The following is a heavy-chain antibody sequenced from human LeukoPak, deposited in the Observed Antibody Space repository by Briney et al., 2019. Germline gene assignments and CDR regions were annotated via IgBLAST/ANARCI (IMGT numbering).Heavy chain of an antibody. CDR2: IIPIFGTA. CDR1: GGTFSSYA. D-gene: IGHD2-2*01. Sequence: GASVKVSCKASGGTFSSYAISWVRQAPGHGLEWMGGIIPIFGTANYAQKFQGRVTITADESTSTAYMELSSLRSEDTAVYYCARGPPAPATFLPNYGMDVWGQGTTVTVSS. V-gene: IGHV1-69*13. J-gene: IGHJ6*02. CDR3: ARGPPAPATFLPNYGMDV.